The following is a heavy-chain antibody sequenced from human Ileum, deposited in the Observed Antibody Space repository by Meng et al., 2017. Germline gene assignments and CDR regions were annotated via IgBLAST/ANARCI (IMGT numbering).Heavy chain of an antibody. CDR1: GASISTSNL. V-gene: IGHV4-4*02. Sequence: QESGPGLVKRSGSLPLTCAVPGASISTSNLWNWVRQSPGKGLEWIGEIHHSGTTNYNPSLKSRVTISLDKSKDQFSLELRSVTAADTAVYYCARHDYGDPTAAFDYWGQGTLVTVSS. CDR3: ARHDYGDPTAAFDY. CDR2: IHHSGTT. D-gene: IGHD4-17*01. J-gene: IGHJ4*02.